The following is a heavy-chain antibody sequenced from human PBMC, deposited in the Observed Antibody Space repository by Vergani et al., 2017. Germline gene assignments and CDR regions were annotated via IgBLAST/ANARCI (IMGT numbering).Heavy chain of an antibody. CDR3: ARGYCSSTICYNYYYYGMDV. D-gene: IGHD2-2*02. V-gene: IGHV3-11*04. CDR2: ISSSGSTI. CDR1: GFTFSDYY. J-gene: IGHJ6*02. Sequence: QVQLVESGGGLVKPGGSLRLSCAASGFTFSDYYMSWIRQAPGKGLEWVSYISSSGSTIYYADSVKGRFTISRDNAKNSLYLQMNSLRAEDTAVYYCARGYCSSTICYNYYYYGMDVWDQGTTVTVSS.